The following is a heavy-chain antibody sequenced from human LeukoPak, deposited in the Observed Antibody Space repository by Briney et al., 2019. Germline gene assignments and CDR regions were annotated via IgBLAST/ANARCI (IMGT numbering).Heavy chain of an antibody. V-gene: IGHV3-21*01. CDR1: GYSLSSYY. J-gene: IGHJ4*02. D-gene: IGHD1-14*01. Sequence: PGGSLRLSCAASGYSLSSYYVNWVRQAPGKGLEWVSCISSGSTYIFYADSVRGRFAISRDNAKNSLYLQMNSLRADDTAVYFCVRENHGSFYYWGQGSLVTVSS. CDR3: VRENHGSFYY. CDR2: ISSGSTYI.